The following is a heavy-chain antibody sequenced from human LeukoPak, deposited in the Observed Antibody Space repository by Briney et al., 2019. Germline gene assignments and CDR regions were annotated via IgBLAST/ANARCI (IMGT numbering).Heavy chain of an antibody. CDR1: GYTFTSYG. CDR2: ISAYNGNT. CDR3: ARGGRGYCSSTSCCPPHY. J-gene: IGHJ4*02. V-gene: IGHV1-18*01. Sequence: ASVKVSCKASGYTFTSYGISWVRQAPGQGLEWMGWISAYNGNTNYAQKLQGRVTMTTDTSTSTAYMELRSLRSDDTAVYYCARGGRGYCSSTSCCPPHYWGQGTLVTVSS. D-gene: IGHD2-2*01.